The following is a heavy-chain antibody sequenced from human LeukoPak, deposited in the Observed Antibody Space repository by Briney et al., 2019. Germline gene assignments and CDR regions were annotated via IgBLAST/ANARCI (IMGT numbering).Heavy chain of an antibody. Sequence: ASVKVSCKASGNSLNNYHMHWVRQAPGQGLEWLGIIRPGGDGPSYAQKFQGRVTMTRNMSTSTVYMELSSLTSDDTAVYYCGRDPTYRNYFDSWGQGTLVTVSS. CDR1: GNSLNNYH. CDR2: IRPGGDGP. CDR3: GRDPTYRNYFDS. V-gene: IGHV1-46*02. J-gene: IGHJ4*02. D-gene: IGHD1-1*01.